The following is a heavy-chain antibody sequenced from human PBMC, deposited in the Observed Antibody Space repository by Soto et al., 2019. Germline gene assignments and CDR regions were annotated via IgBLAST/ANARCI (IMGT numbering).Heavy chain of an antibody. CDR2: IYYSGST. J-gene: IGHJ5*02. CDR3: ARHPSDFWFDP. V-gene: IGHV4-39*01. CDR1: GGSISSSSYF. Sequence: SETLSLTCSVSGGSISSSSYFWGWIRQPPGKGLEWIGSIYYSGSTYYNPSLKSRVTVSVDTSKNQFSLKLSSVTAADTAVYYCARHPSDFWFDPWGQGTLITAPQ. D-gene: IGHD2-21*02.